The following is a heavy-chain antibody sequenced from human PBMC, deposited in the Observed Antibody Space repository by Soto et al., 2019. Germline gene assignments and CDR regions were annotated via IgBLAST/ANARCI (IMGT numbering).Heavy chain of an antibody. J-gene: IGHJ5*02. Sequence: GGSLRLSCAVSGFTFSSYEMNWVRQAPGKGLEWVSYIGTSGKTTYYADSVKGRFTISRDNSKNTLYLQMNSLRAEDTAVYYCAKGQITFGGVIVKDWFDPWGQGTLVTVSS. CDR1: GFTFSSYE. CDR2: IGTSGKTT. V-gene: IGHV3-48*03. CDR3: AKGQITFGGVIVKDWFDP. D-gene: IGHD3-16*02.